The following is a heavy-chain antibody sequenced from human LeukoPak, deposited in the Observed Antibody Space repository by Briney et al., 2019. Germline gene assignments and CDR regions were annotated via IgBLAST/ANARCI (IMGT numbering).Heavy chain of an antibody. V-gene: IGHV4-34*01. CDR3: ARPYYYDSRIDP. Sequence: SETLSLTCAVYGGSFSGYYWSWIRQPPGKGLEWIGEINHSGSTNYNPSLKSRVTISVDTSKNQFSLKLSSVTAADTAVYYCARPYYYDSRIDPWGQGILVTVSS. CDR2: INHSGST. D-gene: IGHD3-22*01. J-gene: IGHJ5*02. CDR1: GGSFSGYY.